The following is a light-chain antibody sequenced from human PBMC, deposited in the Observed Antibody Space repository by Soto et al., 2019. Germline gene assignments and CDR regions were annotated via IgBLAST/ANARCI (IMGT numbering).Light chain of an antibody. V-gene: IGKV3-20*01. CDR3: QQYGSSPFT. CDR2: GAS. Sequence: EIVLTQSPATLSLSPGERATLSCRASQTITTYLAWYQQKPGQPPRLLIYGASNRATGIPARFSGSGSGTDFTLTISRLEPEDFAVYYCQQYGSSPFTFGPGTKVDIK. J-gene: IGKJ3*01. CDR1: QTITTY.